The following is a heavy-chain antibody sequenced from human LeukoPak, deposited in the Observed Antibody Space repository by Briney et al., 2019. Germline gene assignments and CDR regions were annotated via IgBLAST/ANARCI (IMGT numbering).Heavy chain of an antibody. CDR3: ARVRALSYYDSSGDLYYFEY. V-gene: IGHV4-59*01. D-gene: IGHD3-22*01. CDR1: GGSISSYY. CDR2: IYYSGIT. J-gene: IGHJ4*02. Sequence: SETLSLTCTVSGGSISSYYWSWLRQPPGKGLEWIGFIYYSGITDYNPSLKSRITISVDTSKNQFSLKLTSVTAADTAVYYCARVRALSYYDSSGDLYYFEYWGQGTLVTDSS.